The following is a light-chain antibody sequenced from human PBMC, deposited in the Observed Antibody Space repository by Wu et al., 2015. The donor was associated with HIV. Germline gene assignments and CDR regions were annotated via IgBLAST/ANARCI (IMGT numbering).Light chain of an antibody. Sequence: IRMTQSPSSLSASTGDRVTITCRASQDVSGYLAWYQQKPGKAPKLLISAASTLQSGVPSRFSGSTSGTDFTLTINCLQSEDFATYYCQQYYTFPRTFGQGSKVEMK. CDR2: AAS. V-gene: IGKV1-8*01. CDR3: QQYYTFPRT. J-gene: IGKJ1*01. CDR1: QDVSGY.